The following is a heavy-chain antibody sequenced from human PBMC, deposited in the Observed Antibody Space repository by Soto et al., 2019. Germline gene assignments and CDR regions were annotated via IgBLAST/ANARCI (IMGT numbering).Heavy chain of an antibody. D-gene: IGHD1-26*01. CDR3: ARDTGGSYDY. Sequence: EVQLVESGGGLVQPGGSLRLSCAASGFSFSDYYMDCVRQVPGKGLEWVGRTRNKANSYSAEYAPPVKGRFTISRHDLEDSMYLQMNNLKTEDTAVYYCARDTGGSYDYWGQGALVTVSS. CDR2: TRNKANSYSA. J-gene: IGHJ4*02. V-gene: IGHV3-72*01. CDR1: GFSFSDYY.